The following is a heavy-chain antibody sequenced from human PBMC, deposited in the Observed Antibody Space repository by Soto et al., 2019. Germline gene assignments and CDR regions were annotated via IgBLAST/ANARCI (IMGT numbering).Heavy chain of an antibody. CDR2: IYYSGST. CDR3: ARTLRFLEWLPHSDY. V-gene: IGHV4-31*03. Sequence: PSETLSLTCTVSGGSISSGGYYWSWIRQHPGKGLEWIGYIYYSGSTYYNPSLKSRVTISVDTSKNQFSLKLSSVTAAGTAVYYCARTLRFLEWLPHSDYWGQGTLVTVSS. CDR1: GGSISSGGYY. D-gene: IGHD3-3*01. J-gene: IGHJ4*02.